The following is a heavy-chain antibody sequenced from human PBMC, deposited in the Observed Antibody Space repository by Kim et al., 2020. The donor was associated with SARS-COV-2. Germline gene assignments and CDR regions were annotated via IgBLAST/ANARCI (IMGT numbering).Heavy chain of an antibody. V-gene: IGHV4-59*13. CDR1: GGSSSTYY. Sequence: SETLSLTCTVSGGSSSTYYWSWIRQPPGKGLEWVGYIYSSGGTKYNPSLKSRVTISAQPSQNQFSLRLSTVTAADTAAYYYATDLEMTTTGIWGQGTLVT. D-gene: IGHD1-1*01. CDR3: ATDLEMTTTGI. J-gene: IGHJ4*02. CDR2: IYSSGGT.